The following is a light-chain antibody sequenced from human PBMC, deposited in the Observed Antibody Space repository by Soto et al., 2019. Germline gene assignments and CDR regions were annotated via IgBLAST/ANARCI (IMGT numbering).Light chain of an antibody. CDR3: QRYYNTPLT. J-gene: IGKJ4*01. V-gene: IGKV4-1*01. Sequence: DIVMTQSPDYLAVSLGERATINCKSIQSLLYRSNNKNYLALYQQKPGQPPKLLIYWAATREAGVPDRFSGSGSMTDSTLTINSMEPEDVAIYYCQRYYNTPLTFGGGTRVEIK. CDR2: WAA. CDR1: QSLLYRSNNKNY.